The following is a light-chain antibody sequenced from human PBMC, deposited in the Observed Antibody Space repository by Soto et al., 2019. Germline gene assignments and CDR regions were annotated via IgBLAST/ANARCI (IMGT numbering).Light chain of an antibody. V-gene: IGLV2-14*01. J-gene: IGLJ1*01. Sequence: LTQPASVSGSPGQSITISCTGASNDVGGYNYVSWYQQHLGKAPKLMIYEVSNRPSGTSNRFSGSKSGNAASLTISGLQAEDEADYYCSSYTTSSTYVFGTGTKVTVL. CDR1: SNDVGGYNY. CDR3: SSYTTSSTYV. CDR2: EVS.